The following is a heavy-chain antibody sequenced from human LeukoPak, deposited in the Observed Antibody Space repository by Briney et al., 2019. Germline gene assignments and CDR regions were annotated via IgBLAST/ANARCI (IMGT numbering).Heavy chain of an antibody. CDR2: INHSGST. D-gene: IGHD6-13*01. J-gene: IGHJ4*02. V-gene: IGHV4-34*01. CDR1: GGSFSGYY. Sequence: SETLSLTCAVYGGSFSGYYWSWIRQPPGKGLEWIGEINHSGSTNYNPSLMSRVTISVDTSKNQFSLKLSSVTAADTAVYYCARRGSSWSLDYWGQGTLVTVSS. CDR3: ARRGSSWSLDY.